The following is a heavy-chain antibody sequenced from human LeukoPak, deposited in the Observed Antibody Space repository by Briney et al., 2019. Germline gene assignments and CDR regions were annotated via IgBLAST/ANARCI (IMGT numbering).Heavy chain of an antibody. V-gene: IGHV1-46*01. CDR3: ARDLPFTSGSYQDF. D-gene: IGHD3-10*01. CDR1: GYTFTSYY. J-gene: IGHJ4*02. CDR2: INPSGGST. Sequence: ASVKVSCKASGYTFTSYYMHWVRQAPGQGLEWMGIINPSGGSTSYAQKLQDRVTMTTDISTSTAYVELRSLRSDDTAVYYCARDLPFTSGSYQDFWGQGTLVTVSS.